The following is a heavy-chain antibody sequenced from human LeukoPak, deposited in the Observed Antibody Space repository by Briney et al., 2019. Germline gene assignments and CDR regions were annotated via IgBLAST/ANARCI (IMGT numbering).Heavy chain of an antibody. J-gene: IGHJ2*01. Sequence: GGSLRLSCAASGFTFSSYAMSWVRQAPGKGPEWVSAISGSGGSTYYADSVKGRFTISRDNSKNTLYLQMNSLRAEDTAVYYCARDSTYWYFDLWGRGTLVTVSS. CDR1: GFTFSSYA. V-gene: IGHV3-23*01. CDR3: ARDSTYWYFDL. CDR2: ISGSGGST. D-gene: IGHD2/OR15-2a*01.